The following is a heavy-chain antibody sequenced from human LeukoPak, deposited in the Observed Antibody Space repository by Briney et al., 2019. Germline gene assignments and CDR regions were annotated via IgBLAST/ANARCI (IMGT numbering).Heavy chain of an antibody. J-gene: IGHJ4*02. CDR3: ARDRNYDYIWGSYRPDYFDY. V-gene: IGHV3-21*01. CDR1: GFTFSSYT. Sequence: GGSLRLSWAASGFTFSSYTMNWVRQAPGKGLEWVSSISSSSSYIYYADSVKGRFTISRDNAKNSLYLQMNSLRAEDTAVYYCARDRNYDYIWGSYRPDYFDYWGQGTLVTVSS. CDR2: ISSSSSYI. D-gene: IGHD3-16*02.